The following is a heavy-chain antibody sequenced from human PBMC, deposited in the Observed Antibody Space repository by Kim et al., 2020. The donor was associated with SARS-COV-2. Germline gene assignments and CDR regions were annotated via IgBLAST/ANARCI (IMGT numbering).Heavy chain of an antibody. CDR1: AGSISGSDFY. CDR2: IYYSGST. Sequence: SETLSLICTVSAGSISGSDFYWGWIRQPPGKGLEWIANIYYSGSTWHNPSLKSRVTISVDTTKNQFSLKLTSVTAADTAVYYCVKRPGGDSYYYDYWGQG. CDR3: VKRPGGDSYYYDY. D-gene: IGHD2-21*02. J-gene: IGHJ4*02. V-gene: IGHV4-39*01.